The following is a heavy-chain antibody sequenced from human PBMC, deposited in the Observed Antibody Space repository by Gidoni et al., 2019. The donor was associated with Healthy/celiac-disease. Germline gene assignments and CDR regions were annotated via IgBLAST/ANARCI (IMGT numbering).Heavy chain of an antibody. CDR3: ARHRYCSGGSCYFPLDY. CDR2: IYYSGST. V-gene: IGHV4-39*01. D-gene: IGHD2-15*01. J-gene: IGHJ4*02. Sequence: SIYYSGSTYYNPSLKSRVTISVDTSKNQFSLKLSSVTAADTAVYYCARHRYCSGGSCYFPLDYWGQGTLVTVSS.